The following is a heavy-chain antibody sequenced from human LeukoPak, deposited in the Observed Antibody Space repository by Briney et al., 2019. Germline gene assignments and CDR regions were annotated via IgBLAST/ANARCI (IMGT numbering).Heavy chain of an antibody. CDR2: ISRTGDVT. CDR1: GFTFSSYS. J-gene: IGHJ3*02. V-gene: IGHV3-48*04. D-gene: IGHD2-2*01. CDR3: AKDVPIVVVPAAMGDHDSFDI. Sequence: GGSLRLSCAASGFTFSSYSMNWVRQAPGKGLEWVSYISRTGDVTTYADSVRGRFTMSRDNARNSLDLQMNSLRADDTAIYYCAKDVPIVVVPAAMGDHDSFDIWGQGTMVTVSS.